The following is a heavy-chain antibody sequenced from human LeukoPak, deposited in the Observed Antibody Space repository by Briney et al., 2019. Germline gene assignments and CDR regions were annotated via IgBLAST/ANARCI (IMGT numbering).Heavy chain of an antibody. V-gene: IGHV3-15*01. CDR1: GFTFSNAW. CDR2: IKSKTDGGTTDYAAGGTT. J-gene: IGHJ4*02. D-gene: IGHD1-26*01. CDR3: TTEAGIVGALDFDY. Sequence: GGSLRLSCAASGFTFSNAWMSWVRQAPGKGLEGVGRIKSKTDGGTTDYAAGGTTDYAAPVKGRFTISRDDSKNTLYLQMNSLKTEDTAVYYCTTEAGIVGALDFDYWGQGTPVTVSS.